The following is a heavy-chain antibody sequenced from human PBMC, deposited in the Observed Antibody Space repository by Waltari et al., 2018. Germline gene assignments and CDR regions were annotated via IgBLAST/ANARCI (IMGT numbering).Heavy chain of an antibody. V-gene: IGHV1-2*06. Sequence: VQLVQSGAEVKKPGASVKVSCKACGYTFTGYYMHWGRQASGQWLEWMGRINPNSGGTNYAKMFQGRVTITIDTSISAAYIVLSRLISYDTAVYYCSRYLKLEDMDYWGQGTLVTVSS. D-gene: IGHD2-15*01. J-gene: IGHJ4*02. CDR1: GYTFTGYY. CDR3: SRYLKLEDMDY. CDR2: INPNSGGT.